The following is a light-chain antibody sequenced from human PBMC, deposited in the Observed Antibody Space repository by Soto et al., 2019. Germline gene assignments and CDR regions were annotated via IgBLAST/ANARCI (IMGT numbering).Light chain of an antibody. CDR2: GNS. V-gene: IGLV1-40*01. J-gene: IGLJ2*01. CDR3: QSYDSSLSGSEV. CDR1: SSNIGAGYD. Sequence: QSVLTQPPSVSGAPVQRVTISCTGSSSNIGAGYDVHWYQQLPGTAPKLLIYGNSNRPSGVPDRFSGSKSGTSASLAITGLQAEDEADYYCQSYDSSLSGSEVFGGGTKVTVL.